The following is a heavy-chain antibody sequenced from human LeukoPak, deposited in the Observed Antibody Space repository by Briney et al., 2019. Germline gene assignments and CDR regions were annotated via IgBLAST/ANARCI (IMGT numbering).Heavy chain of an antibody. CDR1: GFTFGDYA. Sequence: GGSLRLSCTASGFTFGDYALTWVRQAPGKGLEWVANIKQDGTEEYYGDSVKGRFTISRDNAKNSLYLQMNSLRVEDTAIYFCARGDLWGQGTLVTVSS. CDR2: IKQDGTEE. CDR3: ARGDL. J-gene: IGHJ4*02. V-gene: IGHV3-7*04.